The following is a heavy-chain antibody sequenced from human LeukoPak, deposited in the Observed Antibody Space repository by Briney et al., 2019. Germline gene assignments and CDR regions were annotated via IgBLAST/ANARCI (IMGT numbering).Heavy chain of an antibody. V-gene: IGHV4-59*12. CDR1: DDSISDYY. D-gene: IGHD2-2*02. CDR2: FYNSGRS. J-gene: IGHJ4*02. CDR3: ASSYCSTTSCYTGDS. Sequence: PSETLSLTCTVSDDSISDYYRGWIRQPPGKGLEWIGYFYNSGRSTYNPSLKSRVTISVDRSKNQFSLKLSSVTAADTAVYYCASSYCSTTSCYTGDSWGQGTLVTVSS.